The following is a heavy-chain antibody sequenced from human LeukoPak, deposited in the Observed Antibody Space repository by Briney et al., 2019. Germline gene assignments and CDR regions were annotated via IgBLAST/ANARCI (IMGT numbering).Heavy chain of an antibody. Sequence: PGGSLRLSCAASGFTVSSNYMSWVRQAPGKGLEWVSVIYSGGSTYYADSVKGRFTISRDNSKNTLYLQMNSLRAEDTAVYYCARAWRDPFRDYYYDMDVWGQGTTVTVSS. V-gene: IGHV3-66*01. CDR1: GFTVSSNY. CDR2: IYSGGST. D-gene: IGHD2-21*02. CDR3: ARAWRDPFRDYYYDMDV. J-gene: IGHJ6*02.